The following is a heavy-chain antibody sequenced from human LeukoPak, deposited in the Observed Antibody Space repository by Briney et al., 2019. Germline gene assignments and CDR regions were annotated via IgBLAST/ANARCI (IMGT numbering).Heavy chain of an antibody. CDR2: ISAYNGNT. CDR3: AREGMVALEPQPEFDY. Sequence: GASVKVSCKASGYTFTSYGISWVRQAPGQGLEWMGWISAYNGNTNYAQKLQGRVTMTTDTSTSTAYMELRSLRSDDTAVYYCAREGMVALEPQPEFDYWGQGTLVTVSS. D-gene: IGHD1-26*01. J-gene: IGHJ4*02. V-gene: IGHV1-18*01. CDR1: GYTFTSYG.